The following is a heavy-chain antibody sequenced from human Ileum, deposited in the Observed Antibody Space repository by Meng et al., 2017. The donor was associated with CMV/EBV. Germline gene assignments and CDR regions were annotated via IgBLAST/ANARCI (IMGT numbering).Heavy chain of an antibody. CDR3: ARETSGWSTGIDY. CDR1: GGSVNRGSYY. CDR2: ISYSGNT. J-gene: IGHJ4*02. D-gene: IGHD6-19*01. V-gene: IGHV4-61*01. Sequence: GSLRLSCNVSGGSVNRGSYYWTWIRQPPGKGLEWIGYISYSGNTNYNPSLKRRLTIEVDTSRNQFSLKLTSVSAADTAMYYCARETSGWSTGIDYWGQGTLVTVSS.